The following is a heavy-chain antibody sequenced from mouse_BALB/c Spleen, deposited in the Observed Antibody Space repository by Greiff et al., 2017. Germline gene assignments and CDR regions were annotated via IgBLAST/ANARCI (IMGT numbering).Heavy chain of an antibody. CDR3: AREGGKVY. D-gene: IGHD1-3*01. CDR2: IWAGGST. J-gene: IGHJ3*01. V-gene: IGHV2-9*02. Sequence: QVQLMESGPGLVAPSQSLSITCTVSGFSLTSYGVHWVRQPPGKGLEWLGVIWAGGSTNYYSAIMSSLSTSKDNSKIQVFLQMNSLQTDDTAMYYCAREGGKVYWGQGTLVTVSA. CDR1: GFSLTSYG.